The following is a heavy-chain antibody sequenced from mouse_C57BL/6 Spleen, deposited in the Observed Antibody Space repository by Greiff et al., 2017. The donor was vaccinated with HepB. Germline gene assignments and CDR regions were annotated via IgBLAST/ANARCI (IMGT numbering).Heavy chain of an antibody. V-gene: IGHV14-3*01. CDR2: IDPANGNT. Sequence: VHVKQSVAELVRPGASVKLSCTASGFNIKNTHMHWVKQRPEQGLEWIGRIDPANGNTKYAPKFQGKATITADTSSNTAYLQLSSLTSEDTAIYYCASGDGGFAYWGQGTLVTVSA. CDR1: GFNIKNTH. CDR3: ASGDGGFAY. D-gene: IGHD3-3*01. J-gene: IGHJ3*01.